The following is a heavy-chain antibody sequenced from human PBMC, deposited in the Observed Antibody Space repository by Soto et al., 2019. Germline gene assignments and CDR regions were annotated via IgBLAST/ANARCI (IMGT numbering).Heavy chain of an antibody. V-gene: IGHV4-39*01. CDR2: IYYSGST. CDR3: ARHLAVAGTHSFDY. J-gene: IGHJ4*02. D-gene: IGHD6-19*01. CDR1: GGSISSSSYY. Sequence: PSETLSLTCTVSGGSISSSSYYWGWIRQPPGKGLEWIGSIYYSGSTYCNPSLKSRVTISVDTSKNQFSLKLSSVTAADTAVYYCARHLAVAGTHSFDYWGPGTLVTVSS.